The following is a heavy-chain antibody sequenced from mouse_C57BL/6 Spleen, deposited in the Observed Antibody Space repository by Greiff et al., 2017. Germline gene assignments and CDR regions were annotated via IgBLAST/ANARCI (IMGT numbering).Heavy chain of an antibody. CDR2: INPYNGDT. Sequence: EVQLQQSGPELVKPGDSVKISCKASGYSFTGYFMNWVMQSHGKSLEWIGRINPYNGDTYYNQKFKGKATLTVDKSSSTAHMELRSLTSEDSAVYYCARGAYSYYDMDYWGQGTSVTVSS. J-gene: IGHJ4*01. V-gene: IGHV1-20*01. CDR1: GYSFTGYF. CDR3: ARGAYSYYDMDY. D-gene: IGHD2-10*01.